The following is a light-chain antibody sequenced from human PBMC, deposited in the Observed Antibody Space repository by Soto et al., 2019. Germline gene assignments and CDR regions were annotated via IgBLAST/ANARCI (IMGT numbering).Light chain of an antibody. CDR2: DAS. CDR3: QQFLT. J-gene: IGKJ4*01. CDR1: QSISSW. Sequence: DIRMTQSASTLSVSLGDRVTITCRASQSISSWLAWYQQKPVKSPKLLIYDASSLESGVPSRFSGSGSGTEFTLTISSLQPDDFATYYCQQFLTFGGGTKVDIK. V-gene: IGKV1-5*01.